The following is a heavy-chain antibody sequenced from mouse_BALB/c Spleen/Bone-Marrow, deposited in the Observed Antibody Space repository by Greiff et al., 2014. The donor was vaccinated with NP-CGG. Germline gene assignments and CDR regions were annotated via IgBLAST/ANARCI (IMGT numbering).Heavy chain of an antibody. CDR1: GFSLTLYG. V-gene: IGHV2-6-2*01. CDR2: IWSDGTT. D-gene: IGHD2-2*01. J-gene: IGHJ4*01. CDR3: ARHERGYPYAMDY. Sequence: VQLQESGPDLVAPSQSLSITCTVSGFSLTLYGVHWVRQSPGKGLEWLVVIWSDGTTTYNSALKSRLSIGKDNSKSQVFLKLNSLQTDDTAMYYCARHERGYPYAMDYWGQGTSVTVSS.